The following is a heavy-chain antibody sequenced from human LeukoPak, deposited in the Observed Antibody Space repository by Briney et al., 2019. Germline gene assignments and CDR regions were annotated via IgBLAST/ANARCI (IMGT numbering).Heavy chain of an antibody. D-gene: IGHD6-13*01. CDR3: ARDRGPAAVPFGY. J-gene: IGHJ4*02. CDR1: GDSVSSNSVT. V-gene: IGHV6-1*01. Sequence: SQTLSLTCAISGDSVSSNSVTWNWIRQSPSRGLEWLGRTYYRSKWYNDYALSVKSRITFNPDTSKNQFSLQLNSVTPEDTAVYYCARDRGPAAVPFGYWGQGTLVSVSS. CDR2: TYYRSKWYN.